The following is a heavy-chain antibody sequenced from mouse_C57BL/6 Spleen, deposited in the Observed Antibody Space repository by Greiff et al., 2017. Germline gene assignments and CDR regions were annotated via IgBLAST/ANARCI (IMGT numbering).Heavy chain of an antibody. CDR1: GFSLSTFGMG. J-gene: IGHJ4*01. Sequence: QVTLKESGPGILQPSQTLSLTCSFSGFSLSTFGMGVGWIRQPSGKGLEWLAHIWWDDDKYYNPALKSRLTISKDTSKNPVFLKIANVDTADTATYYCARTPYDYDGIYYAMDYWGQGTSVTVSS. CDR3: ARTPYDYDGIYYAMDY. D-gene: IGHD2-4*01. CDR2: IWWDDDK. V-gene: IGHV8-8*01.